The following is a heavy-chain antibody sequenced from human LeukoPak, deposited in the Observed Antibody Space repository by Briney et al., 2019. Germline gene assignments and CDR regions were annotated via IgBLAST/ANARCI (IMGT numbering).Heavy chain of an antibody. D-gene: IGHD6-19*01. CDR1: GFTFSRYS. V-gene: IGHV3-21*04. CDR2: ISISSNYK. J-gene: IGHJ5*02. Sequence: GGSLRLSCAASGFTFSRYSMNWVRQAPGKGLEWVSSISISSNYKYYPDSVKGRFTISRDNSKNTLYLQMNSLRAEDTAVYYCAREVEGYSSGWYNWFDPWGQGTLVTVSS. CDR3: AREVEGYSSGWYNWFDP.